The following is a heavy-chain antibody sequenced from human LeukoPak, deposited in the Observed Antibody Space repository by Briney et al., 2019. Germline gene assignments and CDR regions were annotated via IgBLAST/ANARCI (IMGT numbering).Heavy chain of an antibody. CDR1: GFTFSNAW. Sequence: SGGSLRLSCAASGFTFSNAWMSWVRQAPGKGLEWVGRIKSKTGGGTTDYAAPVKGRFTISRDDSKNTLYLQMNSLKTEDTAVYYCTTDHRPRWYCGQGTLVTVSS. CDR2: IKSKTGGGTT. D-gene: IGHD5-24*01. CDR3: TTDHRPRWY. J-gene: IGHJ4*02. V-gene: IGHV3-15*01.